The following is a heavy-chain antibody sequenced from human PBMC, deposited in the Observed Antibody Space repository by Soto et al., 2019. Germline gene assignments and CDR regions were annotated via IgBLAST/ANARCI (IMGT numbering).Heavy chain of an antibody. J-gene: IGHJ4*02. CDR2: IRGSNENT. CDR1: GFIFSDYA. CDR3: AKDWTHFDY. D-gene: IGHD1-1*01. Sequence: EVQLLESGGSLIQPGGSLRLSCAASGFIFSDYAMSWVRQAPGKGLEWVSLIRGSNENTYYADAVRGRFTISRDNSRNTLYLQMRSLRAEDTAIYYCAKDWTHFDYWGPGTLVTVSS. V-gene: IGHV3-23*01.